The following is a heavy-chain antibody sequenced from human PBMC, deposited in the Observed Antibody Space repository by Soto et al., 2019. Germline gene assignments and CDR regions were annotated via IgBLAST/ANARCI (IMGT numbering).Heavy chain of an antibody. CDR1: GFTFSSYA. J-gene: IGHJ6*03. Sequence: GGSLRLSCAASGFTFSSYAMHWVRQAPGKGLEYVSAISYNGGSTFYASSVKGRFTISRDNSKNTLSLQMGSLGAEDMAVYYCARDARSSSISYMDVWGKGTTVTVSS. D-gene: IGHD6-6*01. CDR2: ISYNGGST. V-gene: IGHV3-64*01. CDR3: ARDARSSSISYMDV.